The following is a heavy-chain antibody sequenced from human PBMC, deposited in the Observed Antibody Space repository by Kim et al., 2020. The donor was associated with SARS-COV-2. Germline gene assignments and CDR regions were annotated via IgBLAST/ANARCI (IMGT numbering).Heavy chain of an antibody. Sequence: GGSLRLSCADSGFTFSSHYMTWVRQAPGKGLEWVAEIKRDGSKTDYVDSVEGRFTICRDNDKKSLYLHMNSRRAEDTVVYYCARNYCYYMDYWGQGTMVT. D-gene: IGHD2-21*02. V-gene: IGHV3-7*05. CDR2: IKRDGSKT. CDR1: GFTFSSHY. CDR3: ARNYCYYMDY. J-gene: IGHJ4*02.